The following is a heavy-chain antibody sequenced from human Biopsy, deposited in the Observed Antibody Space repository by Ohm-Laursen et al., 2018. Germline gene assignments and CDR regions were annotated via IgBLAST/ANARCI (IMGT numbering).Heavy chain of an antibody. D-gene: IGHD2/OR15-2a*01. V-gene: IGHV4-59*07. CDR2: IYYSGST. Sequence: SHTLSLTCTVSGGSISSDYWSWIRQPPGKGLERIGYIYYSGSTNYNPSLKSRVTISVDTSKNQFSLRLNSVTAADTAVYYCSRATNSTGWPYCCVYGMDVWGQGTTVTVSS. CDR1: GGSISSDY. J-gene: IGHJ6*02. CDR3: SRATNSTGWPYCCVYGMDV.